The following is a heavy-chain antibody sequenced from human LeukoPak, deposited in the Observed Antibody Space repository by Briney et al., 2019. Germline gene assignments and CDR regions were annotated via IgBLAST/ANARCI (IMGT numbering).Heavy chain of an antibody. D-gene: IGHD5-24*01. V-gene: IGHV4-59*08. CDR2: ISYSGVS. CDR3: ARLPEGGYATSLGWLDP. Sequence: SETLSLTCTVPGASISRSYWIWIRQTPGKGLEWIGYISYSGVSTYNPSLRSRVTISADTSKNQLSLNLSSVTAADTAVYFCARLPEGGYATSLGWLDPWGQGTRDTVSS. CDR1: GASISRSY. J-gene: IGHJ5*02.